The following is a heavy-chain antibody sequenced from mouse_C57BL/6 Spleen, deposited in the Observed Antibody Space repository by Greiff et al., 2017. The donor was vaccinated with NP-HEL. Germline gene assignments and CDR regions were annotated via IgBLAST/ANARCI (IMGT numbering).Heavy chain of an antibody. D-gene: IGHD1-1*01. V-gene: IGHV10-3*01. J-gene: IGHJ1*03. CDR2: IRSKSSNYAT. Sequence: EVMLVESGGGLVQPKGSLKLSCAASGFTFNTYAMHWVRQAPGKGLEWVARIRSKSSNYATYYADSVKDRFTISRDDSQSMLYLQMNNLKTEDTAMYYCVRDRDYYGSSWSWYFDVWGTGTTVTVSS. CDR3: VRDRDYYGSSWSWYFDV. CDR1: GFTFNTYA.